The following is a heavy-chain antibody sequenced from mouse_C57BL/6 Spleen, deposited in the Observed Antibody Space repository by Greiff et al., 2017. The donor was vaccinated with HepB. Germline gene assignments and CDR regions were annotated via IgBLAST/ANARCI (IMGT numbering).Heavy chain of an antibody. D-gene: IGHD3-1*01. J-gene: IGHJ2*01. CDR3: ARWGANIDY. CDR1: GYTFTDYY. CDR2: INPYNGGT. V-gene: IGHV1-19*01. Sequence: EVQLQQSGPVLVKPGASVKMSCKASGYTFTDYYMNWVKQSHGKSLEWIGVINPYNGGTSYNQKFKGKATLTVDKSSSTAYMELNSLTSEDSAVYYCARWGANIDYWGQGTTLTVSS.